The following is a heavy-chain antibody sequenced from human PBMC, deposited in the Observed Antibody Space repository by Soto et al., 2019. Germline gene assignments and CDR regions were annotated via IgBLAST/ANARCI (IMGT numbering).Heavy chain of an antibody. CDR2: LYSGGST. CDR3: AREFRDGYNPYYFDY. J-gene: IGHJ4*02. V-gene: IGHV3-53*02. D-gene: IGHD5-12*01. CDR1: GFTVSSNY. Sequence: EVQLVETGGGLIQPGGSLRLSCAASGFTVSSNYMNWVRQAPGKGLEWVSVLYSGGSTYSADSVKGRFTISRDNSKNTLYLQMNSLRAEDTAVYYCAREFRDGYNPYYFDYWGQGTLVTVSS.